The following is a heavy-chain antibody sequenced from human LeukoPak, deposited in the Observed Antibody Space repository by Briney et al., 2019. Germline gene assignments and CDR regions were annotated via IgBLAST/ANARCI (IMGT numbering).Heavy chain of an antibody. CDR3: ARVGHSSRRAPYYYYGMDV. CDR1: GYTFTSYD. Sequence: EASVKVSCKASGYTFTSYDINWVRQATGQGLEWMGWMNPNSGNTGYAQKFQGRVTMTRNTSISTVYMELSSLRSEDTAVYYCARVGHSSRRAPYYYYGMDVWGQGTTVTVSS. V-gene: IGHV1-8*01. CDR2: MNPNSGNT. D-gene: IGHD6-13*01. J-gene: IGHJ6*02.